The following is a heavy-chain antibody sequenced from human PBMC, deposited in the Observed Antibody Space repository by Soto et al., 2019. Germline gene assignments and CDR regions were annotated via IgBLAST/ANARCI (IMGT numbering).Heavy chain of an antibody. V-gene: IGHV1-69*01. CDR1: GVTFSSYA. D-gene: IGHD2-2*01. CDR2: IIPIFGTA. CDR3: ARLLPAVAIAPGYYGMDV. Sequence: QVQLVQSGAEVKKPGSSVKVSCKASGVTFSSYAISWVRQAPGQGLEWMGGIIPIFGTANYAQKFQGRVTITADESTSTAYMELSSLRSEDTAVYYCARLLPAVAIAPGYYGMDVWGQGTTVTVSS. J-gene: IGHJ6*02.